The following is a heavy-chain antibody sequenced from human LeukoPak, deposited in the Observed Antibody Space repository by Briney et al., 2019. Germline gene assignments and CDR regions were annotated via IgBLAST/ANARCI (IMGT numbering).Heavy chain of an antibody. CDR3: ARSISSYDFWSGYAFDI. J-gene: IGHJ3*02. V-gene: IGHV4-34*01. D-gene: IGHD3-3*01. CDR2: IYYSGST. Sequence: NPSETLSLTCAVYGGSFSGYYWSWIRQPPGKGLEWIGSIYYSGSTYYNPSLKSRVTISVDTSKNQFSLKLSSVTAADTAVYYCARSISSYDFWSGYAFDIWGQGTMVTVSS. CDR1: GGSFSGYY.